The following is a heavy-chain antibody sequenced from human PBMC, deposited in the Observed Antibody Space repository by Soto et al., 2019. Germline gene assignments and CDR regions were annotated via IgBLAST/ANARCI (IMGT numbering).Heavy chain of an antibody. D-gene: IGHD6-13*01. CDR2: ISGSGGST. Sequence: GGSLRLSCAASGFTFSSYAMSWVRQAPGKGLEWVSAISGSGGSTYYADSVKGRFTISRDNSKNTLYLQMNSLRAEDTAVYYCENRIEADGTVAFDYWGQGTLVTVSS. CDR3: ENRIEADGTVAFDY. V-gene: IGHV3-23*01. J-gene: IGHJ4*02. CDR1: GFTFSSYA.